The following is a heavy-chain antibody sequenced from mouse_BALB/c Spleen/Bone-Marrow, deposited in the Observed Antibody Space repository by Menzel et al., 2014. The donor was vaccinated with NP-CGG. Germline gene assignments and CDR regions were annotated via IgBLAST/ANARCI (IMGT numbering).Heavy chain of an antibody. CDR3: ERFPMDY. J-gene: IGHJ4*01. CDR2: IRNKAYGYTT. V-gene: IGHV7-3*02. Sequence: EVKLVESGGGLVQPGGSLTLSCTTSGFTFTDYYMSWVRQPPGKALEWLAFIRNKAYGYTTEYSASVRGRFTSSRDNSQSILYLQMNTLRAEDSATYYCERFPMDYWGQGTSVTVSS. CDR1: GFTFTDYY.